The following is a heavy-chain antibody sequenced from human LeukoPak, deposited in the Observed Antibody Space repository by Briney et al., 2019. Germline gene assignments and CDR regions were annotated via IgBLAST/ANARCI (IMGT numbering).Heavy chain of an antibody. Sequence: KTGVPQRLLCAASVFTFSDYYMMCLPRSPGEAGECVSYIRSSSSYTNYADSVKGRYTISRDTTEKSLYLQKNRLRAEDTAVYYCAREIAVAGTFDYWGQGTLVTVSS. CDR1: VFTFSDYY. V-gene: IGHV3-11*06. D-gene: IGHD6-19*01. CDR2: IRSSSSYT. CDR3: AREIAVAGTFDY. J-gene: IGHJ4*02.